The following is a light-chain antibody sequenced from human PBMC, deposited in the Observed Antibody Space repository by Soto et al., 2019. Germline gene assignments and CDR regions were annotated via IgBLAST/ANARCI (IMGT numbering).Light chain of an antibody. CDR3: CSYTRTSNHYF. V-gene: IGLV2-14*01. Sequence: LTQPASVSWSHGQSMASSCTGTASDIGGYDYVSWYQQRPGKAPKLMIYEVRYRPSGVSNRFSGSKSANTASLTISGLQAEDEADYYCCSYTRTSNHYFFGSGTKVTVL. J-gene: IGLJ1*01. CDR1: ASDIGGYDY. CDR2: EVR.